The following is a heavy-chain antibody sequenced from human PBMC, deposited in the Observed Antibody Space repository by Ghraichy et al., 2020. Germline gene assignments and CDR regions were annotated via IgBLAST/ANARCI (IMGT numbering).Heavy chain of an antibody. D-gene: IGHD3-16*02. J-gene: IGHJ4*02. CDR1: GGSFSGYY. CDR2: INHSGST. V-gene: IGHV4-34*01. CDR3: AREERGYLGY. Sequence: SETLSLTCAVYGGSFSGYYWSWIRQPPGKGLEWIGEINHSGSTNYNPSLKSRVTISVDTSKNQFSLKLSSVTAADTAVYYCAREERGYLGYWGQGTLVTVSS.